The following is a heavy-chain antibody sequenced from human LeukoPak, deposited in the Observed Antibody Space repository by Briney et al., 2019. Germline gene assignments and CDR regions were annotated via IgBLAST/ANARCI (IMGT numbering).Heavy chain of an antibody. D-gene: IGHD5-18*01. CDR1: GGSFSGYY. Sequence: PSETLSLTCAVYGGSFSGYYWSWIRQPPGKGLEWIGEINHSGSTNYNPSLKSRVTISVDTSKNQFSLKLSSVTAADTAVYYCARDLGYSYGPTYNWFDPWGQGTLVTVSS. V-gene: IGHV4-34*01. J-gene: IGHJ5*02. CDR2: INHSGST. CDR3: ARDLGYSYGPTYNWFDP.